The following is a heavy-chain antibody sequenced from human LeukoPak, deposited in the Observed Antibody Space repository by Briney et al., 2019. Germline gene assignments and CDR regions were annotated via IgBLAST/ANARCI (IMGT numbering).Heavy chain of an antibody. CDR1: GFTISSNY. J-gene: IGHJ4*02. Sequence: GGSLRLSRVASGFTISSNYMSWVRQAPGKGLEWISVIYTGGSTSYADSVKGRFTISRDSSTNTLFLQMNSLRAEDTAVYYCARASTLRTGDAHWGQGTLVTVSS. V-gene: IGHV3-66*01. CDR2: IYTGGST. D-gene: IGHD7-27*01. CDR3: ARASTLRTGDAH.